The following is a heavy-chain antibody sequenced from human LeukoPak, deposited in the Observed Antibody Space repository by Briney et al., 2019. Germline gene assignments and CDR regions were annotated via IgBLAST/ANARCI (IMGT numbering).Heavy chain of an antibody. CDR1: GGSISSYY. V-gene: IGHV4-59*08. CDR3: ARHDDFSRAFDI. Sequence: SETLSLACTVSGGSISSYYWSWVRQPPGKGLEWIGYIYYSGSTDYNPSLKSRVTISVDTSKNQFSLKLSSVTAADTAVYYCARHDDFSRAFDIWGQGTMVTVSS. CDR2: IYYSGST. J-gene: IGHJ3*02. D-gene: IGHD4-11*01.